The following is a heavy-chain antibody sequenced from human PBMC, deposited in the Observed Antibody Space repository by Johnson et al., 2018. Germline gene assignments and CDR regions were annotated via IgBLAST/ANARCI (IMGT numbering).Heavy chain of an antibody. D-gene: IGHD3-22*01. CDR3: ARGLFHDVGGYSRYYYGMDV. V-gene: IGHV1-69*01. CDR1: GGTFSGYA. CDR2: IIPDFGPA. J-gene: IGHJ6*02. Sequence: QVQLVQSGAEVKKPGSSVKVSCKASGGTFSGYAISWVRQAPGQGLEWMGGIIPDFGPANYAQSFQGRVTITADESTSTAYMELSSLRSEDTAVYYCARGLFHDVGGYSRYYYGMDVWGQGTTVTVSS.